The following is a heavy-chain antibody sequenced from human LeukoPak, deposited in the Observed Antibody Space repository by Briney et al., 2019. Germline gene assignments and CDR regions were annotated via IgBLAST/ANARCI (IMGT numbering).Heavy chain of an antibody. D-gene: IGHD5-18*01. Sequence: AASVKVSCKASGGTFSSYAISWVRQAPGQGLEWMGRIIPILGIANYAQKFQGRVTITADKSTSTAYMELSSLRSEDTAVYYCAREAGGYSYGYKGDWGQGTLVTVSS. CDR3: AREAGGYSYGYKGD. V-gene: IGHV1-69*04. CDR2: IIPILGIA. J-gene: IGHJ4*02. CDR1: GGTFSSYA.